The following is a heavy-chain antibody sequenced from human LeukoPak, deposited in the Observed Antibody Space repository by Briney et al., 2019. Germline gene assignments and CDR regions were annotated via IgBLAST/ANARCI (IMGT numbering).Heavy chain of an antibody. D-gene: IGHD5-12*01. CDR3: VKRELYIVATT. CDR2: ISPGGSP. J-gene: IGHJ5*02. V-gene: IGHV3-23*01. Sequence: AGGSLRLSCAASGFTSSSNAMGWVRQAPGKGLEWVSAISPGGSPYYADSVKGRFTISRDNSKNTLYLQMNGLRAEDTAVYYCVKRELYIVATTWGQGTLDTVSS. CDR1: GFTSSSNA.